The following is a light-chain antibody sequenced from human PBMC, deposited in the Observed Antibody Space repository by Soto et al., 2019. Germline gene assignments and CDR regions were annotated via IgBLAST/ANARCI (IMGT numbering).Light chain of an antibody. CDR1: NSNIGAGYD. CDR3: SSYAGTYNLYF. V-gene: IGLV1-40*01. J-gene: IGLJ1*01. Sequence: QSVLTQPPSVSGAPGQRVTISCTGSNSNIGAGYDVHWYQQLPGTAPKLLIYGNNNRPSGVPDRFSGSKSGNTASLTVSGLQAEDEADYYCSSYAGTYNLYFFGTGTKVTVL. CDR2: GNN.